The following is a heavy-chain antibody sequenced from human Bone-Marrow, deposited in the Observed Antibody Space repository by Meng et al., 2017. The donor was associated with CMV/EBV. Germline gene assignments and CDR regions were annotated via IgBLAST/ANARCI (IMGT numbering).Heavy chain of an antibody. J-gene: IGHJ6*02. CDR3: ARGGRVVPAARVIRGYYGMDV. V-gene: IGHV1-2*02. CDR2: INPNSGGT. Sequence: ASVKVSCKASGYTFTGYYMHWVRQAPGQGLEWMGWINPNSGGTNYAQKFQGRVTMTRNTSISTAYMELSSLRSEDTAVYYCARGGRVVPAARVIRGYYGMDVWGQGTTVTVSS. D-gene: IGHD2-2*01. CDR1: GYTFTGYY.